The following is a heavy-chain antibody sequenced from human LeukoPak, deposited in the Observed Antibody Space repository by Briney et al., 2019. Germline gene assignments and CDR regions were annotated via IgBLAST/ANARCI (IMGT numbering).Heavy chain of an antibody. V-gene: IGHV3-30*02. Sequence: GGSLRLSCAASGFTFNSYAMHWVRQAPGKGLEWVAFIRYDGSNKYYADSVKGRFTISRDNSKNTLYLQMNSLRAEDTAVYYCARVGIAISMIVVDYYFDYWGQGTLVTVSS. D-gene: IGHD3-22*01. CDR2: IRYDGSNK. J-gene: IGHJ4*02. CDR1: GFTFNSYA. CDR3: ARVGIAISMIVVDYYFDY.